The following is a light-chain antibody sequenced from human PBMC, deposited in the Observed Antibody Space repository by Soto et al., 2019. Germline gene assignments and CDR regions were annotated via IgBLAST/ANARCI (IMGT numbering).Light chain of an antibody. V-gene: IGKV3-20*01. J-gene: IGKJ1*01. Sequence: EMVLTQSPATLSLSPGERATLSYRASQSVSSSFLAWYQQKPGQAPRLLIYGASSRATGIPDRFSGSGSGTDFTLTISRLEPEDFAVYYCQQYGSSPWTFGQGTKVEIK. CDR1: QSVSSSF. CDR3: QQYGSSPWT. CDR2: GAS.